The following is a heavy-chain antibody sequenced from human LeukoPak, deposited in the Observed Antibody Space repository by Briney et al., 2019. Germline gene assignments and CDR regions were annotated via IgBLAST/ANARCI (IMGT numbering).Heavy chain of an antibody. D-gene: IGHD2-15*01. J-gene: IGHJ5*02. CDR1: GXTFSDYY. CDR2: INGSSSET. V-gene: IGHV3-11*03. Sequence: PGGSLRLSCAASGXTFSDYYMTWIRQAPGRGLEWISYINGSSSETKYADSVKGRFTISRENAKNSVYLLMNSLRAEDTAVYYCARRGTTYCTVDSCHPNWFDPWGQGTLVTVSS. CDR3: ARRGTTYCTVDSCHPNWFDP.